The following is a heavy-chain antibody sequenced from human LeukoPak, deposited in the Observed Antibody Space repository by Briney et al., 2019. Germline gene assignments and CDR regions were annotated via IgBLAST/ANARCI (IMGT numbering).Heavy chain of an antibody. V-gene: IGHV3-11*01. D-gene: IGHD5-18*01. CDR1: GFTFSGYY. Sequence: KSGGSLTLSCAASGFTFSGYYMSWIRQAPGKGLEWVSYITISGSATSYADSVKGRFTISMDNAKNSLYLQMNSLGVEDTAVYYCARDGDTTSKGDYWGQGTLVTVSS. CDR2: ITISGSAT. CDR3: ARDGDTTSKGDY. J-gene: IGHJ4*02.